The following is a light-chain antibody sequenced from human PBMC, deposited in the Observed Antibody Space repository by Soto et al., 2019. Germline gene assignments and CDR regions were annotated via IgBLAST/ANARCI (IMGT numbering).Light chain of an antibody. Sequence: DIQMTQSPSTLSAFVGDRVTITCRASQSISSWLAWYQQKPGKAPNLLIYKASSLESGVPSRFSGSGSGTEFTLTISSLQPDDVANYYCQEYSSYSSWTFGQGTKV. CDR1: QSISSW. V-gene: IGKV1-5*03. CDR3: QEYSSYSSWT. CDR2: KAS. J-gene: IGKJ1*01.